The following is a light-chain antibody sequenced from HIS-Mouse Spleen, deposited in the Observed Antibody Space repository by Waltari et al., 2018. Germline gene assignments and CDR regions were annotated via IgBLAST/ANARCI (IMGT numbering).Light chain of an antibody. V-gene: IGLV2-11*01. J-gene: IGLJ1*01. Sequence: QSALTQPRSVSGSPGQSVTISCTGTSSDVGGYNYVSWYQQHPGNAPKLMIYDVSKRPSGGPDRFSGSKSGNTASLTISGLQAEDEADYYCCSYAGSYTGVFGTGTKVTVL. CDR3: CSYAGSYTGV. CDR2: DVS. CDR1: SSDVGGYNY.